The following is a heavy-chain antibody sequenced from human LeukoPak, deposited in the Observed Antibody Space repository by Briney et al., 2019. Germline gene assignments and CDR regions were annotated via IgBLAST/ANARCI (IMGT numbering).Heavy chain of an antibody. Sequence: SETLSLTCTVSGGSISSYYWSWIRQPPGQGLEWIGYIYYSGSTNYNPSLKSRVTISVDTSKNQFSLKLSSVTAADTAVYYCARSTYSSSSIVDFDYWGQGTLVTVSS. J-gene: IGHJ4*02. CDR3: ARSTYSSSSIVDFDY. D-gene: IGHD6-6*01. CDR1: GGSISSYY. CDR2: IYYSGST. V-gene: IGHV4-59*01.